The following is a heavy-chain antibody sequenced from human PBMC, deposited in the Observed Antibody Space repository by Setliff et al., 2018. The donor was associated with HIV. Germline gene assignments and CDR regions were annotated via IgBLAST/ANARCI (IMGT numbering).Heavy chain of an antibody. CDR2: MYYSGST. D-gene: IGHD2-21*01. J-gene: IGHJ4*02. Sequence: SETLSLTCTVSGGSISSHYWSWIRQPPGKGLEWIGYMYYSGSTNYNPSLKSRVTISVDTSKNQFSLKLSSVTAADTAVYYCARELRFSVSSTGKEWGQGTLVTVSS. V-gene: IGHV4-59*11. CDR1: GGSISSHY. CDR3: ARELRFSVSSTGKE.